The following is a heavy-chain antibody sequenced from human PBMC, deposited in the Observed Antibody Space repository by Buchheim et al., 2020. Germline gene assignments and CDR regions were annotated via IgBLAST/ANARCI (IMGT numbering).Heavy chain of an antibody. V-gene: IGHV3-23*04. Sequence: EVQLVESGGDLIQPGGSLRLSCAASGFTFSTYTMSWVRQAPGKGLEWVSTISGSGGSTYHADSVKGRFPSPRTNPKNPCYLQMNSLRAEDTAVYYCAKDQPDYGDYEEGYWGQGTL. CDR3: AKDQPDYGDYEEGY. D-gene: IGHD4-17*01. CDR1: GFTFSTYT. J-gene: IGHJ4*02. CDR2: ISGSGGST.